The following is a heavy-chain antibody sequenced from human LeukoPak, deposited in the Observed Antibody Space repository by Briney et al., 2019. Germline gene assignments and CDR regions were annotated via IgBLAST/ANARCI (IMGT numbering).Heavy chain of an antibody. V-gene: IGHV4-34*01. CDR3: ARLRRYYDSSGYYWWRGYFDY. J-gene: IGHJ4*02. CDR1: GGSFSGYY. Sequence: PSETLSLTCAVYGGSFSGYYWSWIRQPPGKGLEWIGEINHSGSTNYNPSLKSRVTISVDTSKNQFSLKLSSVTAADTAVYYCARLRRYYDSSGYYWWRGYFDYWGQGTLVTVSS. D-gene: IGHD3-22*01. CDR2: INHSGST.